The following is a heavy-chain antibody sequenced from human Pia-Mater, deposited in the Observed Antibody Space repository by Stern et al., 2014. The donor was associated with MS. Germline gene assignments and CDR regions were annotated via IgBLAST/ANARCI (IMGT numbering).Heavy chain of an antibody. CDR3: ARGDIPVAFDI. CDR1: GGSISSSNW. CDR2: IYHSGST. Sequence: QVQLQESGPGLVKPSGTLSLTCAVSGGSISSSNWWSWVRQPPGKGLEGIGEIYHSGSTNYNPYLKSRVTISVDNSKNQLSLKLSSVTAADTAVYYCARGDIPVAFDIWGQGTMVTVSS. J-gene: IGHJ3*02. V-gene: IGHV4-4*02. D-gene: IGHD2-15*01.